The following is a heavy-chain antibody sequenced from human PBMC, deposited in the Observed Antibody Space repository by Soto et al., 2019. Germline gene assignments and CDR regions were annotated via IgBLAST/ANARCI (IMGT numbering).Heavy chain of an antibody. D-gene: IGHD2-8*01. Sequence: EVQLLESGGGFIHPGGSLRLSCAASGFSFSSFAMNWVRQAPGKGLEWVSIISVSADSTFYADSVKGLFTISRDNSKSTLYLQINSLRAEDTAVYYCAKTRGAMIYAISVYGMDVWGQGTTVTVSS. CDR1: GFSFSSFA. V-gene: IGHV3-23*01. CDR2: ISVSADST. CDR3: AKTRGAMIYAISVYGMDV. J-gene: IGHJ6*02.